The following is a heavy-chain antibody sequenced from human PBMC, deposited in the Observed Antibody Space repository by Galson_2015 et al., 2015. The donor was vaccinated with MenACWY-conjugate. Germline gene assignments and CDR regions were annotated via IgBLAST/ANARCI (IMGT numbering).Heavy chain of an antibody. Sequence: SVKVSCKASGYTFTSYAMHWVRQAPGQRLEWMGWINAGNGNTKYSQKFQGRVTITRDTSASTAYMELSSLRSEDTAVYYCARPSQDIVVVPAGEYFQHWGQGTLVTVSS. D-gene: IGHD2-2*01. J-gene: IGHJ1*01. V-gene: IGHV1-3*01. CDR3: ARPSQDIVVVPAGEYFQH. CDR2: INAGNGNT. CDR1: GYTFTSYA.